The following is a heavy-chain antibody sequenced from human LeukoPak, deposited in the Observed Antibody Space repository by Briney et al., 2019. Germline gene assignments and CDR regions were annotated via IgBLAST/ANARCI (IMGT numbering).Heavy chain of an antibody. V-gene: IGHV3-66*01. CDR3: ARESNSGYYLSY. CDR2: IYNDGRT. Sequence: GGSLRLSCAASGFTVTSNYMSWVRQAPGKGLEWVSVIYNDGRTYYADSVKGRFTISRDNSKNTLYLQMNSLRAEDTDVYYCARESNSGYYLSYWGQGTLVTVSS. D-gene: IGHD3-22*01. J-gene: IGHJ4*02. CDR1: GFTVTSNY.